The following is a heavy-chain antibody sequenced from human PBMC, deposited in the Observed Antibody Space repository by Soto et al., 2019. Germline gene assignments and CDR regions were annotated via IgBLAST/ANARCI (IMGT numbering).Heavy chain of an antibody. CDR3: ARDFNYYGSGSCDY. Sequence: QVQLVESGGGVVQPGRSLRLSCAASGFTFSSYAMHWVRQAPGKGLEWVAVISYDGSNKYYADSVKARVTISRDNSENTLYLQMNSLRAEDTAVYYCARDFNYYGSGSCDYWGQGTLVTVSS. J-gene: IGHJ4*02. CDR1: GFTFSSYA. CDR2: ISYDGSNK. D-gene: IGHD3-10*01. V-gene: IGHV3-30-3*01.